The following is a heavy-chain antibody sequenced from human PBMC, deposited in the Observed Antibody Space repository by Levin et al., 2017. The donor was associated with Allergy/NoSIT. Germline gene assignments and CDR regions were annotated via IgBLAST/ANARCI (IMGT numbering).Heavy chain of an antibody. J-gene: IGHJ4*02. V-gene: IGHV3-23*01. Sequence: PPSETLSLTCAASGFTFNNYAMSWVRQAPGKGLEWVSAIINSGVGTYYADSVKGRFTISRDNSKNTMYLQMNSLRAEDTAVYFCAKDAIRGSDQPYYFDYWGQGTLVTASS. CDR3: AKDAIRGSDQPYYFDY. D-gene: IGHD6-19*01. CDR2: IINSGVGT. CDR1: GFTFNNYA.